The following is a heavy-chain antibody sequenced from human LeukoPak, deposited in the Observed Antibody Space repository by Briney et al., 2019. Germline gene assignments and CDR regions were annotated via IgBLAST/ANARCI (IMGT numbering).Heavy chain of an antibody. J-gene: IGHJ5*01. Sequence: GRSLRLSCAASGFTFDDYAMHWVRQAPGKGLEWVSGISWNSGSIGYADSVKGRFTISRDNAKNSLYLQMNSVRAEDTALYYCARGGRDSNWFDSWGQGTLVTVSS. D-gene: IGHD1-26*01. CDR1: GFTFDDYA. CDR2: ISWNSGSI. V-gene: IGHV3-9*01. CDR3: ARGGRDSNWFDS.